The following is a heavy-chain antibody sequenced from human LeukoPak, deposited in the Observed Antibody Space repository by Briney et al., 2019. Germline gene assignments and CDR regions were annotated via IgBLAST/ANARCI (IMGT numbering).Heavy chain of an antibody. Sequence: ASVKVSCKASGYTFTDYYIHWVRQAPGQGLEWMGWINPNSGGTNYAQKFQGRVTMTRDTSISTAYMELSRLRSDDTAVYYCARMRAVAGPYYYYYYMDVWGKGTTVTISS. D-gene: IGHD6-19*01. CDR1: GYTFTDYY. J-gene: IGHJ6*03. V-gene: IGHV1-2*02. CDR3: ARMRAVAGPYYYYYYMDV. CDR2: INPNSGGT.